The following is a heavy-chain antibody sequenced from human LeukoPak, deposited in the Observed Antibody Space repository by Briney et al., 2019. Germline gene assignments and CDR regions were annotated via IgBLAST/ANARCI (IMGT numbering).Heavy chain of an antibody. Sequence: GGSLRLSCAASGFTVSSNYMSWVRQAPGEGLEWVSVIYSGGSTYYADSVKGRFTISRDNSKNTLYLQMNSLRAEDTAVYYCAKAHNIVVVVAALGYWGQGTLVTVSS. CDR3: AKAHNIVVVVAALGY. CDR1: GFTVSSNY. V-gene: IGHV3-66*01. CDR2: IYSGGST. D-gene: IGHD2-15*01. J-gene: IGHJ4*02.